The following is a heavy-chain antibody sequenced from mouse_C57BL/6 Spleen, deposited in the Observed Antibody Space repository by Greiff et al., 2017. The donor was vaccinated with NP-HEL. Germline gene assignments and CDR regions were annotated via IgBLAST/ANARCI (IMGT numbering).Heavy chain of an antibody. V-gene: IGHV14-3*01. CDR3: ALITTVVATGAY. D-gene: IGHD1-1*01. CDR1: GFNIKNTY. CDR2: LDPANGNT. J-gene: IGHJ3*01. Sequence: EVQLQQSVAELVRPGASVKLSCTASGFNIKNTYMHWVKQRPEQGLEWIGRLDPANGNTKYAPKFQGKAPITADPSSNTAYLQLSSLTSEDTAIYYCALITTVVATGAYWGQGTLVTVSA.